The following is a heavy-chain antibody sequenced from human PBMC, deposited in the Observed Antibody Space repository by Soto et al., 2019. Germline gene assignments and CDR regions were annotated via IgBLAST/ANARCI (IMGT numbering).Heavy chain of an antibody. CDR2: INAGNGNT. CDR3: ARGGGWYVWFDP. Sequence: QVQLVQSGAEEKKPGASVKVSCKASGYTFTSYAMHWVRQAPGQRLEWMGWINAGNGNTKYSQKFQGRVTITRDTSASTAYMEVSSLRSEDTAVYYCARGGGWYVWFDPWGQGTLVTVSS. J-gene: IGHJ5*02. D-gene: IGHD6-19*01. V-gene: IGHV1-3*05. CDR1: GYTFTSYA.